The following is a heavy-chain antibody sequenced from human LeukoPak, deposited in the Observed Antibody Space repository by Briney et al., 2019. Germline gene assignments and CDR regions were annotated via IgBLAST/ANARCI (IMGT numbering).Heavy chain of an antibody. Sequence: GGSLRLSCAASGFTFSAHYMDWVRQAPGKGLEWVGLIRNKANSYTTEYGASVQGRFTISRDNAKNSLYLQMNSLRAEDTAVYYCARDLDSSSADSLTFDYWGQGTLVTVSS. CDR1: GFTFSAHY. D-gene: IGHD6-6*01. CDR3: ARDLDSSSADSLTFDY. CDR2: IRNKANSYTT. J-gene: IGHJ4*02. V-gene: IGHV3-72*01.